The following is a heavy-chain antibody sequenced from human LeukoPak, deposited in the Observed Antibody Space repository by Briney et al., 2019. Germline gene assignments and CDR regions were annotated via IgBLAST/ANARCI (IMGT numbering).Heavy chain of an antibody. D-gene: IGHD6-19*01. J-gene: IGHJ6*02. CDR3: ARDVKSSGWYQPWGYYYYGMDV. CDR1: GGSVSSGSYY. CDR2: IYYSGST. V-gene: IGHV4-61*01. Sequence: SETLSLTCTVSGGSVSSGSYYWSWIRQPPGKGLEWIGYIYYSGSTNYNPSLKSRVTISVDTSKNQFSLKLSSVTAADTAVYYCARDVKSSGWYQPWGYYYYGMDVWGQGTTVTVSS.